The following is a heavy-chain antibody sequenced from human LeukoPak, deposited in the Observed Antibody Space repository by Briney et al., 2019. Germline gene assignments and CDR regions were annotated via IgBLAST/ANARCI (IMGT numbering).Heavy chain of an antibody. CDR2: VHHSGST. D-gene: IGHD3-10*01. CDR1: GGSISSSSYF. J-gene: IGHJ6*03. V-gene: IGHV4-39*01. CDR3: ARQLYVSGSYYAPMDV. Sequence: SETLSLTRTVSGGSISSSSYFWGWIRQPPGKGLEWIASVHHSGSTYYNPSLKSRLTISVDTSKNQFSLKMSSVTAADTAVYFCARQLYVSGSYYAPMDVWGKGTTVTISS.